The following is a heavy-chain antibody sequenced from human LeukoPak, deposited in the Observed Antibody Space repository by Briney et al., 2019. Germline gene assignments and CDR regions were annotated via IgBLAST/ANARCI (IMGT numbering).Heavy chain of an antibody. CDR1: GFTFSSYA. D-gene: IGHD6-19*01. V-gene: IGHV3-23*01. J-gene: IGHJ5*02. CDR2: ISSTGGDT. Sequence: PGGSLRLSCAASGFTFSSYAMSWVRQTPGKGLDWVSTISSTGGDTYYADSVKGRFTISRDNSKNTLYLQMSSLRVDDTAVYYCTKRRETSAWQNWFDPWGLGTLVTVSS. CDR3: TKRRETSAWQNWFDP.